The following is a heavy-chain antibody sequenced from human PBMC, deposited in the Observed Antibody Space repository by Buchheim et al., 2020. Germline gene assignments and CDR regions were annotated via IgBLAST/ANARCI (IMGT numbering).Heavy chain of an antibody. V-gene: IGHV5-10-1*03. CDR3: ASSSPFLGATYYYYYGMDV. J-gene: IGHJ6*02. CDR2: IDPSDSYT. Sequence: EVQLVQSGAEMKKPGESLRISCKGSGYSFTSYWISWVRQMPGKGLEWMGRIDPSDSYTNYSPSFQGHVTISADKSISPAYPQWSSLRASDTAMYYCASSSPFLGATYYYYYGMDVWGQGTT. CDR1: GYSFTSYW. D-gene: IGHD1-26*01.